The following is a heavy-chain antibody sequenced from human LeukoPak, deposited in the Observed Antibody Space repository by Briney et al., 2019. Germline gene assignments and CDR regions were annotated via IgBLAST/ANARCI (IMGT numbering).Heavy chain of an antibody. Sequence: GGSLRLSCEASGLTFSSYSMSWVRQAPGKGLEWVANIKQDGSEKYYVDSVKGRFTISRDNAKNSLYLQMNSLRAEDTAVYYCARDKIVGATHLDYWGQGTLVTVSS. D-gene: IGHD1-26*01. CDR2: IKQDGSEK. CDR1: GLTFSSYS. V-gene: IGHV3-7*01. CDR3: ARDKIVGATHLDY. J-gene: IGHJ4*02.